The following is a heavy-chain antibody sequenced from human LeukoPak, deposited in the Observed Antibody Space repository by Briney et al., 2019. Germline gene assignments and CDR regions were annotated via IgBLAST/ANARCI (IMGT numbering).Heavy chain of an antibody. CDR1: GFTFSNYE. J-gene: IGHJ5*02. Sequence: GGSLRLSCAASGFTFSNYEMNWVRQAPGKGLEWVSYISSSGSTIYYADSVKGRCTISRDNARNSLYLQMNSLRAEDTAVYYCARDYFTFGGVIVASWGQGTLVTVSS. D-gene: IGHD3-16*02. V-gene: IGHV3-48*03. CDR3: ARDYFTFGGVIVAS. CDR2: ISSSGSTI.